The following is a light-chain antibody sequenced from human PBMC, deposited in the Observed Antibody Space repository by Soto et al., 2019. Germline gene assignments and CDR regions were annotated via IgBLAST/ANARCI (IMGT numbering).Light chain of an antibody. V-gene: IGKV1-5*03. CDR1: QSISSW. CDR2: KAS. Sequence: IQMAQSPSTLFASVGDRVTITCRASQSISSWLAWYQQKPGKAPKLLIYKASSLESGVPSRFSGSGSGTEFTLTISSLQPDDFATYYCQQYNSYPWTFGQGTTGDIK. CDR3: QQYNSYPWT. J-gene: IGKJ1*01.